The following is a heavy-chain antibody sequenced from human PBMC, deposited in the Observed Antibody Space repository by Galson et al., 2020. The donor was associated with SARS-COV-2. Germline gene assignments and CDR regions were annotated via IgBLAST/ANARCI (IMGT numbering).Heavy chain of an antibody. CDR3: ARGGGRRVTPRRGVLDY. Sequence: SETLSLTCAVYGGSFSGYYWSWIRQPPGKGLEWIGEINHSGSTNYNPSLKSRVTISVDTSKNQFSLKLSSVTAADTAVYYCARGGGRRVTPRRGVLDYWGQGTLVTVSS. CDR2: INHSGST. J-gene: IGHJ4*02. CDR1: GGSFSGYY. D-gene: IGHD3-16*01. V-gene: IGHV4-34*01.